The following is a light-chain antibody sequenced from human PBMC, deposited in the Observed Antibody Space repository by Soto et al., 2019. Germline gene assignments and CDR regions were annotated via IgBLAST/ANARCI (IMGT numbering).Light chain of an antibody. CDR2: AAS. CDR3: QQSYSNPVT. J-gene: IGKJ5*01. V-gene: IGKV1-39*01. CDR1: QSIRRY. Sequence: DIHMTQSPSSLSASVGDRFTITCRASQSIRRYLNWYQQKPGKAPKLLIYAASSLQSGVPSRFSGSGSGTDFTLTISSLQPEDVETYYCQQSYSNPVTFGQGTRLEIK.